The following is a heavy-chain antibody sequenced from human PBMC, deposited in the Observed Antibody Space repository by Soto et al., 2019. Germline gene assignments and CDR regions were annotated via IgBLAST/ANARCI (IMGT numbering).Heavy chain of an antibody. CDR3: AREGASSGESGAFDI. Sequence: QVQLVHSGAEVKKPGSSVKVSCKASGGTFSSYTISWVRQAPGQGLEWMGRIIPILGIANYAQKFQGRVTITADKSTSTAYMELSSLRSEDTAVYYCAREGASSGESGAFDIWGQGTMVTVSS. CDR2: IIPILGIA. V-gene: IGHV1-69*04. D-gene: IGHD1-1*01. CDR1: GGTFSSYT. J-gene: IGHJ3*02.